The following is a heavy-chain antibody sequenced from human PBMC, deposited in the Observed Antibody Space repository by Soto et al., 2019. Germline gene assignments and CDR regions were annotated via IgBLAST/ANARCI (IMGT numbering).Heavy chain of an antibody. CDR2: IYYSGST. Sequence: SETLSLTCTVSGGSISSSSYYWGWIRQPPGKGLEWIGSIYYSGSTYYNPSLKSRVPISVDTSKNQFSLKLSSVTAADTAVYYCARLGSSEENLRFGEFPVYYFDYWGQGTLVTVSS. J-gene: IGHJ4*02. CDR1: GGSISSSSYY. D-gene: IGHD3-10*01. V-gene: IGHV4-39*01. CDR3: ARLGSSEENLRFGEFPVYYFDY.